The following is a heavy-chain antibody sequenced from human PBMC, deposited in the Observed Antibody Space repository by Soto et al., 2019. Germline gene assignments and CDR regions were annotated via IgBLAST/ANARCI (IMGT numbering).Heavy chain of an antibody. CDR3: ARHQTTVVTLGWFDP. CDR1: GGSISSSSYY. V-gene: IGHV4-39*01. D-gene: IGHD4-17*01. CDR2: IYYSGST. J-gene: IGHJ5*02. Sequence: SETLSLTCTVSGGSISSSSYYWGWIRQPPGKGLEWIGSIYYSGSTYYNPSLKSRVTISVDTSKNQFSLKLSSVTAADTAVYYCARHQTTVVTLGWFDPWGQGTLVTVSS.